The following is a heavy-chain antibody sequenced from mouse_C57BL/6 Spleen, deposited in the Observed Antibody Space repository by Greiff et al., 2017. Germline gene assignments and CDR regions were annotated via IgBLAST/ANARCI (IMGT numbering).Heavy chain of an antibody. CDR3: TTSSYWYFDV. J-gene: IGHJ1*03. CDR1: GYPFTSYW. V-gene: IGHV1-5*01. Sequence: VPLKQSGTVLARPGASVKMSCKTSGYPFTSYWMHWVKQRPGQGLEWIGAISPGNSDTSYNQKFKGKAKLTAVTSTSTANMGLSSLTNEDSAVCCCTTSSYWYFDVWGTGTAVTVSS. CDR2: ISPGNSDT. D-gene: IGHD1-1*01.